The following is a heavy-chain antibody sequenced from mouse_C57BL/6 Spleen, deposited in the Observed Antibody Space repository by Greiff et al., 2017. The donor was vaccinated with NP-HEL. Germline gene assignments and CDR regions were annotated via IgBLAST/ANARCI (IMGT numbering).Heavy chain of an antibody. D-gene: IGHD1-1*02. CDR3: GGGNYAMDY. J-gene: IGHJ4*01. CDR1: GYTFTSYW. Sequence: QVQLQQPGAELVKPGASVKLSCKASGYTFTSYWMQWVKQRPGQGLEWIGEIDPSDSSTNSNQKFKGKATLTVDTSSITAYMQLSSLTSEDSAGYYCGGGNYAMDYWGQGTSVTVSS. CDR2: IDPSDSST. V-gene: IGHV1-50*01.